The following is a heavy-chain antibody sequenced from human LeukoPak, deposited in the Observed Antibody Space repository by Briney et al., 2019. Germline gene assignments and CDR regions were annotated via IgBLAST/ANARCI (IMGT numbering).Heavy chain of an antibody. CDR3: AKKEVAYYYGMDV. V-gene: IGHV3-30*18. J-gene: IGHJ6*02. Sequence: GGSLRLSCAASGFTFGSYGMHWVRQAPGKGLEWVAVISYDGSNKYYADSVKGRFTISRDNSKNTLYLQMNSLRAEDTAVYYCAKKEVAYYYGMDVWGQGTTVTVSS. CDR2: ISYDGSNK. CDR1: GFTFGSYG. D-gene: IGHD5-24*01.